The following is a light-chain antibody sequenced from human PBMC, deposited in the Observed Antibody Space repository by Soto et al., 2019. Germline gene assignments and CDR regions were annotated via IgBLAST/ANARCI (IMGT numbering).Light chain of an antibody. CDR3: CSYAGDSTWV. CDR1: TSDVGSYIF. Sequence: QSALTQPASVSGSPGQSITISCTGSTSDVGSYIFVSWYQQHPGKAPKLMIYDATKRPSGVSNRFSGSQSGNTASLTISGLQAEDEGDYHCCSYAGDSTWVFGGGTKLTVL. J-gene: IGLJ3*02. CDR2: DAT. V-gene: IGLV2-23*01.